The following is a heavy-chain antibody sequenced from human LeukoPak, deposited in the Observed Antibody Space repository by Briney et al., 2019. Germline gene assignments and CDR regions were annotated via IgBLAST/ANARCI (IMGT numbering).Heavy chain of an antibody. V-gene: IGHV3-7*01. D-gene: IGHD5-12*01. Sequence: PGGSLRLSCAASGFTFSSYWMSWVRQAPGKGLEWVANIKQDGSEKYYVDSVKGRFTVSRDNAKNSLYLQMNSLRAEDTAVYYCAREDRGYSGYDGLYYYYGMDVWGQGTTVTVSS. CDR1: GFTFSSYW. CDR3: AREDRGYSGYDGLYYYYGMDV. CDR2: IKQDGSEK. J-gene: IGHJ6*02.